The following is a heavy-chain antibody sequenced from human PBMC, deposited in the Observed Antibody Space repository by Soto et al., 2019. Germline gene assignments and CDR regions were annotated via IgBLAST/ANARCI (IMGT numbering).Heavy chain of an antibody. CDR3: ARVLERGYYYGMDV. J-gene: IGHJ6*02. Sequence: GGSLRLSCAASGFTFSSYAMHWVRHAPGKGLEWVAVISYDGSNKYYADSVKGRFTISRDNSKNTLYLQMNSLRAEDTAVYYCARVLERGYYYGMDVWGQGTTVTVSS. CDR1: GFTFSSYA. D-gene: IGHD1-1*01. CDR2: ISYDGSNK. V-gene: IGHV3-30-3*01.